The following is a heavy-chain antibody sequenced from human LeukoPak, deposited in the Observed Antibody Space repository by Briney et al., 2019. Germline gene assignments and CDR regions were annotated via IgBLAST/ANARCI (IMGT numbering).Heavy chain of an antibody. CDR1: GITVSNYG. CDR2: IRESGGGT. V-gene: IGHV3-23*01. Sequence: PGGSLRLSCVVSGITVSNYGMSWVRQAPGKGLEWVSGIRESGGGTNYADSVKGRFTISRDNSMNTVYLQMNSLRAEDTAVYFCAKRGVVIRGLFIMGFHKEANYFDSWGQGILVTVSS. D-gene: IGHD3-10*01. CDR3: AKRGVVIRGLFIMGFHKEANYFDS. J-gene: IGHJ4*02.